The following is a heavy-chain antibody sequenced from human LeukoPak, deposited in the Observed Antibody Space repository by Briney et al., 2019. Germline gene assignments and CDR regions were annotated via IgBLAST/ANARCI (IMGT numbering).Heavy chain of an antibody. D-gene: IGHD6-19*01. CDR3: AREYPYSSAWSSDS. Sequence: SETLSLTCTVSGGSISSYYWSWIRQPAGEGLEWIGRIYASGSTNYNPSLKSRVTMSVDTSKNQFSLKLNSVTAADTAVYYCAREYPYSSAWSSDSWGQGTLVTVSS. CDR1: GGSISSYY. V-gene: IGHV4-4*07. J-gene: IGHJ4*02. CDR2: IYASGST.